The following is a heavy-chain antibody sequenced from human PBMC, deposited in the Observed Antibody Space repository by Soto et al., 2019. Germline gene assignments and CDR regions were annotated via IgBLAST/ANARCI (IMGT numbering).Heavy chain of an antibody. J-gene: IGHJ4*02. CDR3: ARDLFSLAAADYLFDY. Sequence: GASVKVSCKASGGTFSSYSISWVRQAPGQGLEWMGRIIPILGIANYAQKFQGRVTITADKSASTAYMELSSLRSEDTAVYYCARDLFSLAAADYLFDYWGQGTLVTVSS. CDR2: IIPILGIA. CDR1: GGTFSSYS. V-gene: IGHV1-69*04. D-gene: IGHD6-13*01.